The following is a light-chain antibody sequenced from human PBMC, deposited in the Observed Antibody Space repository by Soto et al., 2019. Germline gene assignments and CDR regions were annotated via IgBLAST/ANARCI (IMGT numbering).Light chain of an antibody. CDR3: QQYGSSPLT. CDR2: GAS. Sequence: EIVLTQSPGTLSLSPGERATLSCRASQSVKSIYLAWYHQKAGQPPRLLIYGASTRATGIPDRFIGSGSGTDFTLTISRMEPEDCAVFYCQQYGSSPLTFGGGTKVEIK. J-gene: IGKJ4*01. CDR1: QSVKSIY. V-gene: IGKV3-20*01.